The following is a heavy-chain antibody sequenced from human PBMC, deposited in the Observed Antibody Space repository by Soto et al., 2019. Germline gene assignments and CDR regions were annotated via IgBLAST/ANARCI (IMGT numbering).Heavy chain of an antibody. CDR1: GDSMSSSNW. D-gene: IGHD1-1*01. V-gene: IGHV4-4*02. J-gene: IGHJ6*02. CDR2: AHHSGRT. CDR3: AKDGTTKRTDYGYYGMDV. Sequence: SETLSLTCTVSGDSMSSSNWWNWVRQPPGKGLEWIGEAHHSGRTNYNPSLKSRVTISVDTSKNQFSLKLSSVTAADTAVYYFAKDGTTKRTDYGYYGMDVWGQGTTVTVSS.